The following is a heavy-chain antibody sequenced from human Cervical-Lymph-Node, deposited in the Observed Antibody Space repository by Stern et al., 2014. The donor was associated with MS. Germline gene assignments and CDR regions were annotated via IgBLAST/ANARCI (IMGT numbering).Heavy chain of an antibody. CDR1: GFTFSTYS. V-gene: IGHV3-21*01. CDR3: ARGGNYFALDY. CDR2: MTSGSNSM. D-gene: IGHD1-26*01. J-gene: IGHJ4*02. Sequence: EVQLVESGGGLVKPGGSLRLSCAASGFTFSTYSMNWVRQAPGKGLEWVSSMTSGSNSMAYAESMRGRGTIFRDNAKNSLYLQMNSLRAEDTAVYYCARGGNYFALDYWGQGTLVSVSS.